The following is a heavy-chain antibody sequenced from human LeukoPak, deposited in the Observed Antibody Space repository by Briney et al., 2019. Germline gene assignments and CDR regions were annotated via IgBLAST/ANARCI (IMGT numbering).Heavy chain of an antibody. CDR3: ASDYYDSSGSPFDY. CDR1: GGTFSSYA. J-gene: IGHJ4*02. Sequence: SVKVSCKASGGTFSSYAISWVRQAPGQGLEWMGRITPISGTANYAQKFQGRVTITTDESTSTAYMELSSLRSEDTAVYYCASDYYDSSGSPFDYWGQGTLVTVSS. D-gene: IGHD3-22*01. V-gene: IGHV1-69*05. CDR2: ITPISGTA.